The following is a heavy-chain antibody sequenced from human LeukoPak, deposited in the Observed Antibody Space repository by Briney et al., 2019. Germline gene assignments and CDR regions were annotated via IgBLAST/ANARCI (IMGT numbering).Heavy chain of an antibody. CDR2: IYYSGST. J-gene: IGHJ5*02. D-gene: IGHD3-16*01. CDR3: ARDRSYGGKVPGWSAP. Sequence: PSETLSLTCTVSGGSISSYYWSWIRQPPGKGLEWIGYIYYSGSTNYNPSLKSRVTISVDTSKNQFSLKLSSVTAADTAVYYCARDRSYGGKVPGWSAPGGRGTLVPVP. CDR1: GGSISSYY. V-gene: IGHV4-59*01.